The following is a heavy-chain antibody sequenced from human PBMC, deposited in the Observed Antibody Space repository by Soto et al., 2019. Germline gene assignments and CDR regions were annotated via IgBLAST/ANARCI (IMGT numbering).Heavy chain of an antibody. CDR1: GYTFTSYG. CDR2: ISAYNGNT. J-gene: IGHJ3*02. CDR3: ARDPKQWLVHDAFDI. D-gene: IGHD6-19*01. Sequence: ASAKVSCKASGYTFTSYGISWVRQAPGQVLEWMGWISAYNGNTNYAQKLQGRVTMTTDTSTSTAYMELRSLRSDDTAVYYCARDPKQWLVHDAFDIWGQGTMVTVSS. V-gene: IGHV1-18*01.